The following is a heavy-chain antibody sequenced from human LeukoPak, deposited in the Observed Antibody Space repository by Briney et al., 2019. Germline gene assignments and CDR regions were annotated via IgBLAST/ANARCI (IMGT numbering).Heavy chain of an antibody. J-gene: IGHJ4*02. D-gene: IGHD4-17*01. CDR3: ARLPGKKRTTVTTGISLPVDY. CDR2: IYYSGST. CDR1: GGSISSSSYY. Sequence: NPSETLSLTCSVSGGSISSSSYYWGWIRQPPGKGLEWIGSIYYSGSTYYNPSLKSRVTISVDTSKNQFSLKLSSVTAADTAVYYCARLPGKKRTTVTTGISLPVDYWGQGTLVTVSS. V-gene: IGHV4-39*01.